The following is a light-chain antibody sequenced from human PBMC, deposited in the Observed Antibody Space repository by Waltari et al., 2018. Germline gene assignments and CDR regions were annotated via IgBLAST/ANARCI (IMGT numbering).Light chain of an antibody. CDR3: SSRNGRADQVV. Sequence: SSELTQDPGVSVALGQTFTITCQGDSLRTSYATWYQLKPGQAPVLVIYGKDKLPSGIPERFSGYSSGTTSSLTITGAQAEDEADYYCSSRNGRADQVVFAGGTKVTVL. V-gene: IGLV3-19*01. CDR2: GKD. CDR1: SLRTSY. J-gene: IGLJ3*02.